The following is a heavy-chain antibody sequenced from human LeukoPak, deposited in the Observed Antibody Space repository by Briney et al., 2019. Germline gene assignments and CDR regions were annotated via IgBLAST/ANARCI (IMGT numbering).Heavy chain of an antibody. D-gene: IGHD1-26*01. CDR2: IIPIFGTA. Sequence: SVKVSCKASGGTFSSYAISWVRQAPGQGLEWMGGIIPIFGTANYAQKFQGRVTITADESTSTAYMELSSQRSEDTAVYYCASCRYYEEQHQAFDIWGQGTMVTVSS. V-gene: IGHV1-69*01. CDR1: GGTFSSYA. CDR3: ASCRYYEEQHQAFDI. J-gene: IGHJ3*02.